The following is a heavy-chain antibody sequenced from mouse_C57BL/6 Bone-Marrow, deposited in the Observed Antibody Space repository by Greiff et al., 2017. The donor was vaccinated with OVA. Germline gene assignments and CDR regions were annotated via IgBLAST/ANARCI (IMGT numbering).Heavy chain of an antibody. CDR3: ARPSSSRSLFDY. V-gene: IGHV5-17*01. Sequence: DVKLVESGGGLVKPGGSLKLSCAASGFTFSDYGMHWVRQAPETGLEWVAYISSGSSTIYYADTVKGRFTISRDNAKNTLFLQMTSLRSEDTAMYYCARPSSSRSLFDYWGQGTTLTVSS. J-gene: IGHJ2*01. CDR1: GFTFSDYG. CDR2: ISSGSSTI.